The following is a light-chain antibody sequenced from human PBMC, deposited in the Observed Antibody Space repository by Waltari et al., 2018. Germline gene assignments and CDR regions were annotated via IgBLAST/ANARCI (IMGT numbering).Light chain of an antibody. Sequence: QSVLTQPPSASGTPGQRVTISCSGSSSHIGRNTVTWYQQLPGPAPKLLIYSNNQRPSGVSDRFSGSKSGTSASLAISGLQSEDEADYYCAAWDDSLNGVVFGGGTKLTVL. CDR1: SSHIGRNT. J-gene: IGLJ2*01. V-gene: IGLV1-44*01. CDR2: SNN. CDR3: AAWDDSLNGVV.